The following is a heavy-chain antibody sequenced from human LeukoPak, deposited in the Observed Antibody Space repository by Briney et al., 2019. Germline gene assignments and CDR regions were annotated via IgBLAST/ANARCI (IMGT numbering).Heavy chain of an antibody. CDR2: IYYSGST. CDR3: AREVGYCSGGSCYSYFDY. CDR1: GGSISSYY. J-gene: IGHJ4*02. V-gene: IGHV4-59*01. Sequence: SETLSLTCTVSGGSISSYYWSWIRQPPGKGLEWIGYIYYSGSTNYNASLTNRVTISVDTSKKQFSLNLSSVTAADTAVYYCAREVGYCSGGSCYSYFDYWGQGALVTVSS. D-gene: IGHD2-15*01.